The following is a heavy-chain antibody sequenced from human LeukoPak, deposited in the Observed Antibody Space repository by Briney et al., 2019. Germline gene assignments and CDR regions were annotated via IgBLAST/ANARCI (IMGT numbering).Heavy chain of an antibody. CDR3: ARTPYYLGPFDY. CDR1: GFTVSSND. V-gene: IGHV3-66*02. Sequence: GGSLRLSCAASGFTVSSNDMNWIRQAPGKGLEWVSLISSGGRTYYAESVKGRFTISRDNSKNTLSLQMNSLRAEDTAVCYCARTPYYLGPFDYWGQGTLVTVSS. J-gene: IGHJ4*02. CDR2: ISSGGRT. D-gene: IGHD3-16*01.